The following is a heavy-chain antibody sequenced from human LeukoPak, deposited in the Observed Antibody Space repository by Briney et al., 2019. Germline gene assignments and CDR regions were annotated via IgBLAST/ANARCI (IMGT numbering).Heavy chain of an antibody. CDR3: ARAKMTTVTIGY. D-gene: IGHD4-11*01. CDR2: ISYSGNT. V-gene: IGHV4-39*07. Sequence: ETLSLTCTVSGGSIISSDYHWGWVRQPPGKGLEWIGTISYSGNTDYNPSLRSRVTISVDTSNNQFSLKLSSVTAADTAVYYCARAKMTTVTIGYWGQGTLVTVSS. J-gene: IGHJ4*02. CDR1: GGSIISSDYH.